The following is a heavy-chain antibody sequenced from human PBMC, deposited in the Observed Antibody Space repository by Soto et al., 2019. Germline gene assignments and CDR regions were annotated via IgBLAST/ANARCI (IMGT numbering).Heavy chain of an antibody. V-gene: IGHV3-48*02. D-gene: IGHD3-3*01. J-gene: IGHJ4*02. CDR2: ISSSSSTI. CDR3: VVIIRQRQRPTDC. CDR1: GFTFSSYS. Sequence: PGGSLRLSCAASGFTFSSYSMNWVRQAPGKGLEWVSYISSSSSTIYYADSVKGRFTISRDNAKNSLYLQMNSLRDEDTAVYYCVVIIRQRQRPTDCRGTGTLVTRSS.